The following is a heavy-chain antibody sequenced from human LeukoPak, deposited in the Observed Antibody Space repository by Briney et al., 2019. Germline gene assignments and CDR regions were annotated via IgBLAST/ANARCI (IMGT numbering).Heavy chain of an antibody. CDR1: GFTFSSYA. Sequence: PGGSLRPSCAASGFTFSSYAMSWVRQAPGKGLEWVSAISGSGGSTYYADSVKGRFTISRDNSKNTLYLQMNSLRAEDTAVYYCANTNSGWYYFDYWGQGTLVTVSS. V-gene: IGHV3-23*01. CDR3: ANTNSGWYYFDY. D-gene: IGHD6-19*01. CDR2: ISGSGGST. J-gene: IGHJ4*01.